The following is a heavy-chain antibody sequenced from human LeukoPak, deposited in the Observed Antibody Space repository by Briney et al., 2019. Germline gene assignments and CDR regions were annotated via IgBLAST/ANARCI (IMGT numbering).Heavy chain of an antibody. CDR3: ARYGVPAAPYYMDV. CDR1: GGSFSGYY. CDR2: INHSGST. V-gene: IGHV4-34*01. Sequence: SETLSLTCAVYGGSFSGYYWSWIRQPPGKGLEWIGEINHSGSTYYNPSLKSRVTISVDRSKNQFSLKLSSVTAADTAVYYCARYGVPAAPYYMDVWGKGTTVIVSS. J-gene: IGHJ6*03. D-gene: IGHD2-2*01.